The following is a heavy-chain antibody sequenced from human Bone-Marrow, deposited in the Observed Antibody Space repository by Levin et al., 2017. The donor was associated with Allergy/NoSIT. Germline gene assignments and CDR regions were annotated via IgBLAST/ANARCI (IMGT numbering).Heavy chain of an antibody. Sequence: KSGGSLRLSCTVSGGSISNYYWNWIRQPPGKGLEWIGYIYYTGSANYNPSLKSRVTISVDTSKNQFSLKLSSVTAADTAVYYCARGRDGYTQSDYWGQGTLVAVSS. CDR2: IYYTGSA. J-gene: IGHJ4*02. D-gene: IGHD5-24*01. CDR3: ARGRDGYTQSDY. CDR1: GGSISNYY. V-gene: IGHV4-59*01.